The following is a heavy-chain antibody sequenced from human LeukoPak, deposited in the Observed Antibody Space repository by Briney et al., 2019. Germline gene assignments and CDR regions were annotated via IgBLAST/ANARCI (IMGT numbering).Heavy chain of an antibody. CDR3: AREGQGELLFDY. CDR2: INPSGCST. Sequence: ASVTVSCKASGYTFTSYYMHWVRQAPGQGLEWMGIINPSGCSTSYAQKFQGRVTMTRDTSTSTVYMELSSLRSEDAAVYYCAREGQGELLFDYWGQGTLVTVSS. V-gene: IGHV1-46*01. D-gene: IGHD1-26*01. CDR1: GYTFTSYY. J-gene: IGHJ4*02.